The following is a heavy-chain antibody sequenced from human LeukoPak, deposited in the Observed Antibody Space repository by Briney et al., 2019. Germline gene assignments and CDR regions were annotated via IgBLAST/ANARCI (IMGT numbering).Heavy chain of an antibody. CDR1: GYTFTGYY. CDR2: INPNSGGT. J-gene: IGHJ3*02. CDR3: ASYSGFWSGPTALDAFDI. D-gene: IGHD3-3*01. Sequence: GASVKVSCKASGYTFTGYYMHWVRQAPGQGLEWMGWINPNSGGTNYAQKFQGRVTMTRDTSISTAYMELSRLRSDDTAVYYCASYSGFWSGPTALDAFDIWGQGTMVTVSS. V-gene: IGHV1-2*02.